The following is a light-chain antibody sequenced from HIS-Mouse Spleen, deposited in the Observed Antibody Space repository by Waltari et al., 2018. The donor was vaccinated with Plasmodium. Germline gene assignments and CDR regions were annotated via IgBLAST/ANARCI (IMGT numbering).Light chain of an antibody. CDR2: EVS. CDR3: SSYTSSSTPWV. CDR1: SSDVGGYNY. V-gene: IGLV2-14*01. Sequence: QSALTQPASVSGSPGQSITISCTGTSSDVGGYNYVSWYQQPPGKAPKPMIYEVSNRPSGVSNRFSGSKSGNTASLTISGLQAEDEADYYCSSYTSSSTPWVFGGGTKLTVL. J-gene: IGLJ3*02.